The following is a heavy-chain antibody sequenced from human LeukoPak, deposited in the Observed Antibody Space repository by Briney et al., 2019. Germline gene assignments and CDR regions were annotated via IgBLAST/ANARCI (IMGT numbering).Heavy chain of an antibody. CDR1: GLPFSNFA. D-gene: IGHD4-17*01. V-gene: IGHV3-23*01. J-gene: IGHJ4*02. CDR3: AKDQGSYGDYDY. CDR2: ISGSGGSV. Sequence: GESLRLSCAASGLPFSNFAMSWVRQAPGKGLEWVSAISGSGGSVYYADPVKGRFTISRDNSKNTLYLQMNSLRAEDTAVYFCAKDQGSYGDYDYWGQGTLVTVSS.